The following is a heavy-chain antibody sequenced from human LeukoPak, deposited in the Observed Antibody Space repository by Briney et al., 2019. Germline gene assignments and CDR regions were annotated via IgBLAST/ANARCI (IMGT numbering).Heavy chain of an antibody. CDR2: INPNSGGT. CDR3: ARGIGSGSYGRFDP. D-gene: IGHD3-10*01. J-gene: IGHJ5*02. Sequence: GASVKVSCKASGYTFTGYYMHWVRQAPGQGLEWMGWINPNSGGTNYAQKFQGRVTMTRDPSISTSYMELSRLTSDDTAVYYCARGIGSGSYGRFDPWGQGTLVTVSS. CDR1: GYTFTGYY. V-gene: IGHV1-2*02.